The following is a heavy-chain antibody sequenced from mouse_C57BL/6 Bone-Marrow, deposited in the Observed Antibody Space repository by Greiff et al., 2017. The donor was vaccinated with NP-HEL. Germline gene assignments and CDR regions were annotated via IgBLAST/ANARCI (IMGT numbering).Heavy chain of an antibody. CDR2: INPYNGDT. Sequence: EVKLMESGPELVKPGDSVKISCKASGYSFTGYFMNWVMQSHGKSLEWIGRINPYNGDTFYNQKFKGKATLTVDKSSSTAHMELRSLTSEDSAVYYCARWGYGPYAMDYWGQGTSVTVSS. J-gene: IGHJ4*01. V-gene: IGHV1-20*01. D-gene: IGHD1-1*01. CDR1: GYSFTGYF. CDR3: ARWGYGPYAMDY.